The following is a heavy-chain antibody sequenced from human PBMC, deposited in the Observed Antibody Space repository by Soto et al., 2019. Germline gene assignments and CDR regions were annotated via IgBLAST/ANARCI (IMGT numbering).Heavy chain of an antibody. CDR3: AKEKNPGYFYGTFDS. CDR2: ISYDGINK. V-gene: IGHV3-30*18. Sequence: PGGSLRLSCAASGFTFSTYDMHWVRQAPGKGLEWVAVISYDGINKYYADSVKGRFTISRDNSKNTLYLQMNSLRAEDTAVYYCAKEKNPGYFYGTFDSWGQGTLVTVSS. J-gene: IGHJ4*02. CDR1: GFTFSTYD. D-gene: IGHD5-18*01.